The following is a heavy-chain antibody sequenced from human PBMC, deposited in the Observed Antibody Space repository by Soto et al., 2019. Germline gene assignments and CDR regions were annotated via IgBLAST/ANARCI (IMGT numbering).Heavy chain of an antibody. J-gene: IGHJ4*02. CDR1: GFTFRNSG. Sequence: QVQLVESGGGVVQPGRSLRLSCAASGFTFRNSGMHWVRQAPGKGLEWVAVIWYDGKNKYFADSVKGRFTISRDNSKNTLYLEMNSLSADDTAVYHCARDRSGYDQTPYYWGQGTLVTVSS. D-gene: IGHD5-12*01. CDR3: ARDRSGYDQTPYY. CDR2: IWYDGKNK. V-gene: IGHV3-33*01.